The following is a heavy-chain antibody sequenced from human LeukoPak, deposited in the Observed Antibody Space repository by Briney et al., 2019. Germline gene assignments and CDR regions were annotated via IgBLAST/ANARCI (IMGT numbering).Heavy chain of an antibody. D-gene: IGHD3-10*01. CDR3: AREAYYGSGRSRQPSPV. V-gene: IGHV3-30*07. CDR1: GFTFSSHA. CDR2: ISKDGSNE. J-gene: IGHJ4*02. Sequence: PGGSLRLSCAASGFTFSSHAMYWVRQAPGKGLEWVSLISKDGSNEDHADSVKGRFTISRDNSKDTLYLQMSSLRVEDTAVYYCAREAYYGSGRSRQPSPVWGQGTLVTVSS.